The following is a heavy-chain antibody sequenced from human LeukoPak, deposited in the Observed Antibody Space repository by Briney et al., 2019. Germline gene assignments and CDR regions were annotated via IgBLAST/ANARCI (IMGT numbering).Heavy chain of an antibody. V-gene: IGHV3-33*01. CDR2: IWYDGSKK. D-gene: IGHD6-13*01. CDR1: GFTFSSYG. Sequence: PGRSPRLSCAASGFTFSSYGMHWVRQAPGKGLEWVADIWYDGSKKYYEDSVKGTFTISRDNSKNPLYLQMNSLRAEDTAVYYCARARIAAAGRLDYWGQGTLVTVSS. CDR3: ARARIAAAGRLDY. J-gene: IGHJ4*02.